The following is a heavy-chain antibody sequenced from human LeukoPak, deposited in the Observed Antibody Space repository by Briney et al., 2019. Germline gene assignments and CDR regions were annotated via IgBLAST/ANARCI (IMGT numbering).Heavy chain of an antibody. CDR2: IIPILGIA. J-gene: IGHJ3*02. Sequence: GASVKVSCKASGGTFSSYAISWVRQAPGQGLEWMGRIIPILGIANYAQKFQGRVTITADKSTSTAYMELSSLRSEDTAVYYCAREKYRPGMERRPDAFDIWGQGTMVTVSS. CDR3: AREKYRPGMERRPDAFDI. CDR1: GGTFSSYA. V-gene: IGHV1-69*04. D-gene: IGHD1-1*01.